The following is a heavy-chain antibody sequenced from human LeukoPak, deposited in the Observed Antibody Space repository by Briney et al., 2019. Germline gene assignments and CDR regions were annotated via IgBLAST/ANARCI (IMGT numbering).Heavy chain of an antibody. J-gene: IGHJ4*02. CDR1: GVTFSSYW. D-gene: IGHD3-10*01. V-gene: IGHV3-74*01. Sequence: GGSLRLSCAASGVTFSSYWMHWVRQAPGKGLVWVSRINSDGSSTSYADSVKGRFTISRDNAKNTLYVQMNSLRAEDTAVYYCARANGSGTYFDYWGQGTLVTVSS. CDR3: ARANGSGTYFDY. CDR2: INSDGSST.